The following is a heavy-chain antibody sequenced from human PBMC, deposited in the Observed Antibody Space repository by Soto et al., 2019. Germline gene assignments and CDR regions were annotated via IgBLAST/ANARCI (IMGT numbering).Heavy chain of an antibody. Sequence: EVQLLDSGGGLVQPGGSLRLSCKVSGFPFSSYAMSWVRQAPGKGLEWVSSINRNGGGANYADSVKGRFTISRDDSNDLLSLQMNSLRAEDTAIYYRAKGYYFDFWGQGTLVTVSS. CDR3: AKGYYFDF. J-gene: IGHJ4*02. CDR1: GFPFSSYA. CDR2: INRNGGGA. V-gene: IGHV3-23*01.